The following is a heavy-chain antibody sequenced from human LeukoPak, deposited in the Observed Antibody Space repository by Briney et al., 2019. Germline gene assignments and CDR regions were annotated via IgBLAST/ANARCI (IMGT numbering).Heavy chain of an antibody. Sequence: GGSLRLSCTTSGFNFRAYWMGWVRQAPGKGLEWVSAISGSGGSTYYADSVKGRFTISRENSKNTLYLQMMGLRVEDTAIYYCAKLNLGEMAYFDSWGQGILVTVSS. D-gene: IGHD2-21*01. V-gene: IGHV3-23*01. CDR3: AKLNLGEMAYFDS. CDR2: ISGSGGST. CDR1: GFNFRAYW. J-gene: IGHJ4*02.